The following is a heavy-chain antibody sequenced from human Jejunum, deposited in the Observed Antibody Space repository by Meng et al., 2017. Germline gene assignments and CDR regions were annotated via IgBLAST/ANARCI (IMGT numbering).Heavy chain of an antibody. CDR2: IYYSGNT. D-gene: IGHD5-18*01. CDR3: AREFYVDTAMVIDS. CDR1: GGSISSGDYY. Sequence: QVQLQESGPGLVKPSQTLSLTCTVSGGSISSGDYYWSWIRQPPGKGLEWIGYIYYSGNTYYNPSLKSRVTISVDTPKNQFSLKLSSVTAADTAVYYCAREFYVDTAMVIDSWGQGALVTVSS. V-gene: IGHV4-30-4*01. J-gene: IGHJ4*02.